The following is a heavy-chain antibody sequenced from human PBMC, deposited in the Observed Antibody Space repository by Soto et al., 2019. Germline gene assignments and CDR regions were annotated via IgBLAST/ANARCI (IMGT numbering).Heavy chain of an antibody. D-gene: IGHD3-16*01. V-gene: IGHV3-23*01. CDR3: AQCAVLMPTSWGWGNWFDP. CDR2: IRGTAT. Sequence: EVQLLESGGTLVQPGESLRLSCEVSGFSFSSFAMNWVHQAPGEGLYWVSSIRGTATSYADSVKGRFTISRDNSKNTVYLQMTTLRGEDTAVYYCAQCAVLMPTSWGWGNWFDPWGHGTLVIVSS. CDR1: GFSFSSFA. J-gene: IGHJ5*02.